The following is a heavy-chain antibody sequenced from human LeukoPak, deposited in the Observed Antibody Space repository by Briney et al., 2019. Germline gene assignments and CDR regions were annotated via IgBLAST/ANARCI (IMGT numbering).Heavy chain of an antibody. Sequence: SQTLSLTCTVSGGSISSGGYYWSWIRQHPGKGLEWIGYIYYSGSTYYNPSLKSRVTISVDTSKNQFSLKLSSVTAADTAVYYCARGGYSYGYGGLDWFDPWGQGTLVTVSS. V-gene: IGHV4-31*03. CDR3: ARGGYSYGYGGLDWFDP. D-gene: IGHD5-18*01. J-gene: IGHJ5*02. CDR1: GGSISSGGYY. CDR2: IYYSGST.